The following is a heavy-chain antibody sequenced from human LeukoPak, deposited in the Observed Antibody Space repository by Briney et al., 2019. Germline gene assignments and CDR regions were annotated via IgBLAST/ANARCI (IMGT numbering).Heavy chain of an antibody. CDR2: SGTRSGTK. CDR1: GFTLSSLA. Sequence: MTGGSLRLSCAASGFTLSSLAMHWVRQAPGKGLEWVSSSGTRSGTKYYADSVMGRFTISRDSAMNSVSLQIKRLRTEGTAVYYCLLQMTYGELSDPDFRGQGTLVTVSS. CDR3: LLQMTYGELSDPDF. J-gene: IGHJ4*02. D-gene: IGHD3-16*02. V-gene: IGHV3-21*01.